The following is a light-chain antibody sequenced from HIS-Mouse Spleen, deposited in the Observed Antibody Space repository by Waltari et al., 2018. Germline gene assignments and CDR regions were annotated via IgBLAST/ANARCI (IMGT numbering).Light chain of an antibody. CDR3: QVWDSSSDHVV. V-gene: IGLV3-21*03. CDR2: DDS. CDR1: NIRSKS. Sequence: SYVLTQPPSVSVAPGKTARVTCGGNNIRSKSVHWYQQKPGQAPVLVVYDDSDRPPGIPERFSGSNSGNTATLTISRVEAGDEADYYCQVWDSSSDHVVFGGGTKLTVL. J-gene: IGLJ2*01.